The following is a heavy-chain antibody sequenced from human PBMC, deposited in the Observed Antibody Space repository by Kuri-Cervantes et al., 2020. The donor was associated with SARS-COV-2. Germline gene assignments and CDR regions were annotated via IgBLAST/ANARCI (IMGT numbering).Heavy chain of an antibody. J-gene: IGHJ4*02. D-gene: IGHD3-3*01. CDR3: ARSSFEPAPVRFLEWTSIKGGFDY. Sequence: ASVKVSCKASGYTFTSYYMHWVRQAPGQGLEWMGIINPSGGSTSYAQKFQGRVTMTRDTSTSTVYMELSSLRSEDTAVYYCARSSFEPAPVRFLEWTSIKGGFDYWGQGTLVTVSS. CDR2: INPSGGST. CDR1: GYTFTSYY. V-gene: IGHV1-46*01.